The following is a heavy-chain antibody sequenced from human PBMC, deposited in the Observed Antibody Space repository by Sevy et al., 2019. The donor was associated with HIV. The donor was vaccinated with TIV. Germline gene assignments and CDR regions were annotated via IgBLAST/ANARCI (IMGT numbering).Heavy chain of an antibody. D-gene: IGHD2-2*01. CDR2: ISAYNGNT. V-gene: IGHV1-18*04. J-gene: IGHJ3*02. CDR1: GYTFTSYG. Sequence: ASVKVSCKASGYTFTSYGISWVRQAPGQGLEWMGWISAYNGNTNYAQKLQGRVTMTTDTSTSTAYMELRSLGSDDTAVYYCARDVYCSSTSCYSLVGDDAFDIWGQGTMVTVSS. CDR3: ARDVYCSSTSCYSLVGDDAFDI.